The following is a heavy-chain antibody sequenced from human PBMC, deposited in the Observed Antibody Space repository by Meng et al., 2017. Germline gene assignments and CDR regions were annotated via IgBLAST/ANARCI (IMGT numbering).Heavy chain of an antibody. J-gene: IGHJ4*02. CDR2: ISGSGGST. Sequence: GGSLRLSCAASGFTFSSYAMSWVRQAPGKGLEWVSAISGSGGSTYHADSVKGRFTISRDNSKNTLYLQMNSLRAEDTAVYYCAKTTLRFLEWLLIGFDYWGQGTLVTVSS. CDR3: AKTTLRFLEWLLIGFDY. CDR1: GFTFSSYA. V-gene: IGHV3-23*01. D-gene: IGHD3-3*01.